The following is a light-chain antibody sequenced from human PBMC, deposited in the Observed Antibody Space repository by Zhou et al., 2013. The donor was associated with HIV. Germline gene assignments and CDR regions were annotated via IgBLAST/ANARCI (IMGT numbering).Light chain of an antibody. Sequence: EIVLTQSPGTLSLSPGQRATLSCRASQSVISRYLAWYQQKPGQAPRLLIYGASSRATGIPDRFSGSGSGRDFTLTISRLEPEDFAVYYCQQYGSSPTTFGGRDQGGDQT. CDR3: QQYGSSPTT. CDR2: GAS. CDR1: QSVISRY. J-gene: IGKJ4*01. V-gene: IGKV3-20*01.